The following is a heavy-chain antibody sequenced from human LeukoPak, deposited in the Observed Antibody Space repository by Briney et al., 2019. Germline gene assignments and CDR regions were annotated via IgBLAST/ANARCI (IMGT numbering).Heavy chain of an antibody. J-gene: IGHJ4*02. D-gene: IGHD3-10*01. Sequence: GGSLRLSCAASGFTFSSYAMNWVRQAPGKGLEWVSVISGSGGNTSYADSVKGRFTISRDNSKNTLYLEMNSQRAEDTAVYYCEKGGRGSGSYNYFDYWGQGTLDTVSS. CDR3: EKGGRGSGSYNYFDY. CDR2: ISGSGGNT. V-gene: IGHV3-23*01. CDR1: GFTFSSYA.